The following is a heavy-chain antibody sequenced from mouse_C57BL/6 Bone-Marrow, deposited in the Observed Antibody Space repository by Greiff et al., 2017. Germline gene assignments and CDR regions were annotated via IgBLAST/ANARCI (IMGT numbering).Heavy chain of an antibody. Sequence: QVQLQQSGPGLVAPSQSLSITCTVSGFSLTSYGVHWVRQPPGKGLEWLVVIWSDGSTTYNSALKSRLSISKDNSKSQVFLKMNSLQTDDTAMYDCARHTVVAGSAMDYWGQGTSVTVSS. CDR1: GFSLTSYG. D-gene: IGHD1-1*01. J-gene: IGHJ4*01. CDR3: ARHTVVAGSAMDY. V-gene: IGHV2-6-1*01. CDR2: IWSDGST.